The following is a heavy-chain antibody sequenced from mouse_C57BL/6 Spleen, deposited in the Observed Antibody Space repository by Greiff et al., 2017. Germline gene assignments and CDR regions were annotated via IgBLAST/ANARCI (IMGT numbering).Heavy chain of an antibody. D-gene: IGHD3-1*01. J-gene: IGHJ2*01. CDR2: ISSGGSYT. CDR3: ARRGGTGYFDY. CDR1: GFTFSSYG. Sequence: EVQGVESGGDLVKPGGSLKLSCAASGFTFSSYGMSWVRQTPDKRLEWVATISSGGSYTYYPDSVKGRFTISRDNAKNTLYLQMSSLKSEDTAMYYCARRGGTGYFDYWGPGTTLTVSS. V-gene: IGHV5-6*01.